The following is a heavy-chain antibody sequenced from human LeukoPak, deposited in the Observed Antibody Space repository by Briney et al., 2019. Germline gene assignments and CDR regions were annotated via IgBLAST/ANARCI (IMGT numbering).Heavy chain of an antibody. V-gene: IGHV3-23*01. CDR1: GFTFSSYA. CDR3: AKDPYSNPKILRFVP. J-gene: IGHJ5*02. CDR2: ISGSGGST. Sequence: GGSLRLSCAASGFTFSSYAMSWVRQAPGKGLEWVSAISGSGGSTYYADSVKGRFTISRDNSMNTLYLQMNSLRAEDTAVYYCAKDPYSNPKILRFVPWGQGTLVTVSS. D-gene: IGHD4-11*01.